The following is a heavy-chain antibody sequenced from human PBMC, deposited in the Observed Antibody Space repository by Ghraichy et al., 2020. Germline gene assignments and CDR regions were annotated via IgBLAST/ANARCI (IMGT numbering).Heavy chain of an antibody. V-gene: IGHV3-74*01. D-gene: IGHD1-26*01. J-gene: IGHJ4*02. CDR1: GFTFSSYW. CDR3: CGTGSFDY. CDR2: INSDGSST. Sequence: LSLTCAASGFTFSSYWMHWVRQAPGKGLVWVSRINSDGSSTSYADSVKGRFTISRDNAKNTLYLQMNSLRAEDTAVYYCCGTGSFDYWGQGTLVTVSS.